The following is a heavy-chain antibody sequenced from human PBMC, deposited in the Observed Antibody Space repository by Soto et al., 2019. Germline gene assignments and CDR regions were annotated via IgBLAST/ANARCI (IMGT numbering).Heavy chain of an antibody. CDR3: ARVKDYGGIDFDY. D-gene: IGHD4-17*01. CDR1: GGSISSGGYY. J-gene: IGHJ4*01. Sequence: KTSETLSLTCTVSGGSISSGGYYWSWIRQHPGKGLEWIGYIYYSGSTYYNPSLKSRVTISVDTSKNQFSLKLSSVTAADTAVYYSARVKDYGGIDFDYWGHGTLVTVSS. CDR2: IYYSGST. V-gene: IGHV4-31*03.